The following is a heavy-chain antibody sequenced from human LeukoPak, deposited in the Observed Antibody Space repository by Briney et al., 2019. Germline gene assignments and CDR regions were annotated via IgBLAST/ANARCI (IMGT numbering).Heavy chain of an antibody. D-gene: IGHD3-10*01. CDR2: IIPIFGTA. CDR1: GGTFSSYA. V-gene: IGHV1-69*13. J-gene: IGHJ4*02. Sequence: SVKVSCKASGGTFSSYAISWVRQAPGQGLEWMGGIIPIFGTANYAQKFQGRVTITADESTSTAYMELSSLRSEDTAVYYCASDVEDGSGSFVYYFDYWGQGTPVTVSS. CDR3: ASDVEDGSGSFVYYFDY.